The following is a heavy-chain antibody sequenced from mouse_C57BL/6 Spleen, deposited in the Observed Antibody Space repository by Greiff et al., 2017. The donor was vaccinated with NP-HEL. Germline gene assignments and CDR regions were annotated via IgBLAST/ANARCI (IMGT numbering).Heavy chain of an antibody. CDR1: GYTFTSYT. J-gene: IGHJ2*01. D-gene: IGHD1-1*01. CDR2: INPSSGYT. Sequence: QVQLQQSGAELARPCASVKMSCKASGYTFTSYTMHWVKQRPGQGLEWIGYINPSSGYTKYNQKFKDKATLTADKSSSTAYMQLSSLTSEDSAVYYCARVITTVVAESYYFDYWGQGTTLTVSS. V-gene: IGHV1-4*01. CDR3: ARVITTVVAESYYFDY.